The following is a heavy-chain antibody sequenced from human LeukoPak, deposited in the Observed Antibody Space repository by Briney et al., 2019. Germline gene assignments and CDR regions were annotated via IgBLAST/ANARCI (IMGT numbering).Heavy chain of an antibody. D-gene: IGHD4-23*01. J-gene: IGHJ4*02. CDR1: GYSFASYW. Sequence: GESLKISCKGSGYSFASYWIGWVRQMPGKGLEWMGIIYPGDSGTRYSPSFQGHVTISADKSISTAYLQWSSLKASDTAMYYCARPDRTVVTLDNWGQGTLVTVSS. CDR3: ARPDRTVVTLDN. CDR2: IYPGDSGT. V-gene: IGHV5-51*01.